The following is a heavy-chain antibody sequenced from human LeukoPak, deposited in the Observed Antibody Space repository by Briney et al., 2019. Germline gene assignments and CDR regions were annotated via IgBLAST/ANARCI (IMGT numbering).Heavy chain of an antibody. Sequence: GESLKISCKGSGYSFTSYWISWVRQMPGKGLEWMGIIYPGDSDTRYSPSFQGQVTISADKSISTAYLQWSSLKASDTAMYYCARKGQDSDNIYYFDYWGQGTLVTVSS. CDR3: ARKGQDSDNIYYFDY. CDR1: GYSFTSYW. D-gene: IGHD1-26*01. CDR2: IYPGDSDT. V-gene: IGHV5-51*01. J-gene: IGHJ4*02.